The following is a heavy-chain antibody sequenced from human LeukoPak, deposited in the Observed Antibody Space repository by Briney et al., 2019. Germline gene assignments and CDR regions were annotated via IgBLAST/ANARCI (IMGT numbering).Heavy chain of an antibody. Sequence: PSETLSLTCTVSGGSISSSSYYWGWIRQPPGKGLEWIGSIYYSGSTYYNPSLKSRVTISVDTSKNQFSLKLSSVTAADTAVYYCARHRLLSLWDYWGQGTLITVSS. CDR2: IYYSGST. D-gene: IGHD2-21*01. CDR1: GGSISSSSYY. CDR3: ARHRLLSLWDY. V-gene: IGHV4-39*01. J-gene: IGHJ4*02.